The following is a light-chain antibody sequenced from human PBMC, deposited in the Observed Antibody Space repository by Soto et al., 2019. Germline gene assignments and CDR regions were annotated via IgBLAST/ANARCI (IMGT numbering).Light chain of an antibody. Sequence: QSALTQPRSVSSSHGQSVTISCTGTSSDVGGYNYVSLYQEQPGKAPKLMIYDVSKRPSGVPDRFSGSKSGNTASLTISGLQAEGEADYYCCSYAGSYSYGFGTGTKV. CDR3: CSYAGSYSYG. J-gene: IGLJ1*01. V-gene: IGLV2-11*01. CDR1: SSDVGGYNY. CDR2: DVS.